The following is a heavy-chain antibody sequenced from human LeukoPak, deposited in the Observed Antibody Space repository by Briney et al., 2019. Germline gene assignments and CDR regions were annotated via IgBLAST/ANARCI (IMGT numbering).Heavy chain of an antibody. V-gene: IGHV3-23*01. CDR2: ISGSAVST. D-gene: IGHD6-19*01. J-gene: IGHJ4*02. Sequence: SGGSLRLSCEASGFTFSNYDMSWVRQAPGKGLEWVSAISGSAVSTYYADSVKGRFTISRDNSKNTLYLQMNSLRAEDTAVYYCAKGGYSSGWYEGYWGQGALVTVSS. CDR1: GFTFSNYD. CDR3: AKGGYSSGWYEGY.